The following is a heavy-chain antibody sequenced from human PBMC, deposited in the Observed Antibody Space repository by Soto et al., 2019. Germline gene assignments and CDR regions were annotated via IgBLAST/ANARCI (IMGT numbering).Heavy chain of an antibody. J-gene: IGHJ5*02. Sequence: EVQLVESGGGLVQPGGSLRLSCAASGFTFSSYWMSWVRQAPGKGLEWVANIKQDGSEKYYVDSVKGRFTISRDNAKNSLYLQMNSLGAEDTAVYYCARDRTPVTAKPLFRFDPWGQGTLVTVSS. D-gene: IGHD2-21*02. CDR2: IKQDGSEK. CDR3: ARDRTPVTAKPLFRFDP. V-gene: IGHV3-7*01. CDR1: GFTFSSYW.